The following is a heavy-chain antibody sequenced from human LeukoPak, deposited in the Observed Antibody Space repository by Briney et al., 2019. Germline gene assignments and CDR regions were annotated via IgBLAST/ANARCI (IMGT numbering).Heavy chain of an antibody. CDR3: AKSGGSYPYYFDY. CDR2: ISGSGDNT. J-gene: IGHJ4*02. Sequence: PGGSLRLSCAASGFTFSSYAMSWVRQAPGKGLEWVSAISGSGDNTYYADSVKGRFTISRDNSKNTLYLQMSSLRAEDTAVYYCAKSGGSYPYYFDYWGQGTLVTVSS. V-gene: IGHV3-23*01. D-gene: IGHD1-26*01. CDR1: GFTFSSYA.